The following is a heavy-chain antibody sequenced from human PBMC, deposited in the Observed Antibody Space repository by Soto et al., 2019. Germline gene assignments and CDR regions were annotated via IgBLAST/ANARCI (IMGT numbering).Heavy chain of an antibody. CDR2: IYYSGST. V-gene: IGHV4-59*01. CDR3: ARSWEGSSWSDHTDAFDI. J-gene: IGHJ3*02. D-gene: IGHD6-13*01. Sequence: SETLSLTCTVSGGSISSYYWSWIRQPPGKGLEWIGYIYYSGSTNYNPSLKSRVTISVDTSKNQFSLKLSSVTAADTAVYYCARSWEGSSWSDHTDAFDIWGQGTMVTVSS. CDR1: GGSISSYY.